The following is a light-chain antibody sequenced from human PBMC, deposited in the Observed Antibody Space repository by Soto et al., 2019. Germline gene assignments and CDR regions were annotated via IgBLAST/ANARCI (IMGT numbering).Light chain of an antibody. J-gene: IGLJ1*01. CDR1: RSNIGNNA. Sequence: QSVLTQPPSVSEAPGQRVTISCSGSRSNIGNNAVNWYQQFPGKAPKFLIYVDDLLPSGVSDRFSGSKSGTSASLAISRLQSEDEADYYCAAWDTSLNGYVFGAGTKVTVL. V-gene: IGLV1-36*01. CDR3: AAWDTSLNGYV. CDR2: VDD.